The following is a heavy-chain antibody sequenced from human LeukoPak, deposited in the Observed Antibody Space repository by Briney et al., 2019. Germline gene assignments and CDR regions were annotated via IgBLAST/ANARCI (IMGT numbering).Heavy chain of an antibody. CDR2: IYYSGST. CDR1: GGSISSGGYY. V-gene: IGHV4-31*03. Sequence: SQTLSHTCTVSGGSISSGGYYWSWIRQHPGKGLEWIGYIYYSGSTYYNPSLKSRVTISVDTSKNQFSLKLSSVTAADTAVYYCARGAAVTTGLGWFDPWGQGTLVTVSS. CDR3: ARGAAVTTGLGWFDP. D-gene: IGHD4-17*01. J-gene: IGHJ5*02.